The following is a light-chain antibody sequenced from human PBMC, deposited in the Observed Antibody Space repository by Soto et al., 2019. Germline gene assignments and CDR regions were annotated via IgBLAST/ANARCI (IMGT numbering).Light chain of an antibody. Sequence: QSLLTQPRSVSLSPGQSVTISCTGTNNGVGGYNYVSWYQQYAGKAPKLTIYDVTKRPSGAPDRFSGSKSGNTASLTISGLQAEDEADYYCCSYAGSYTYVFGTGTKVTVL. CDR2: DVT. CDR3: CSYAGSYTYV. J-gene: IGLJ1*01. V-gene: IGLV2-11*01. CDR1: NNGVGGYNY.